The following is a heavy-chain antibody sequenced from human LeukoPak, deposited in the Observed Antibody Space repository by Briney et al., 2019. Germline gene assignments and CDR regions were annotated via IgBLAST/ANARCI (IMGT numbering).Heavy chain of an antibody. CDR2: IYYSGST. D-gene: IGHD5-18*01. CDR3: ARDARGYSYIDY. CDR1: SGSISSYY. V-gene: IGHV4-59*13. Sequence: SETLSLTCTVSSGSISSYYWSWIRQPPGKGLEWIAYIYYSGSTNYNPSLKSRVTISVDTSKNQFSLKLSSVTAADTAVYYCARDARGYSYIDYWGQGTLVTVSS. J-gene: IGHJ4*02.